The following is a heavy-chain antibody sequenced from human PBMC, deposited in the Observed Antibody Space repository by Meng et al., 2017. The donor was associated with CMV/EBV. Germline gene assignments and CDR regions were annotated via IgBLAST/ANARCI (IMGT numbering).Heavy chain of an antibody. V-gene: IGHV3-49*04. Sequence: GESLKISCTASGFTFGDYAMSWVRQAPGKGLEWVGFIRSKAYGGTTEYAASVKGRFTISRDDSKSIAYLQTNSLKTEDTAVYYCTRAKVVVPAANYKEYYFDYWGQGTLVTVSS. CDR1: GFTFGDYA. D-gene: IGHD2-2*01. J-gene: IGHJ4*02. CDR3: TRAKVVVPAANYKEYYFDY. CDR2: IRSKAYGGTT.